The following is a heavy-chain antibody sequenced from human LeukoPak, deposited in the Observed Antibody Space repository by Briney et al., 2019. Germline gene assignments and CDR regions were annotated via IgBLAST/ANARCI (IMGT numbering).Heavy chain of an antibody. Sequence: GASVKVSCKASGYTFTGYYMHWVRQAPGQGLAWMGWINPNSGVTNYAQKFQGRVTMTRDTSISTAYMELSRLTSDDTAVYYCARDRGRPTPTDYWGQGTLVTASS. CDR1: GYTFTGYY. V-gene: IGHV1-2*02. CDR3: ARDRGRPTPTDY. CDR2: INPNSGVT. D-gene: IGHD3-10*01. J-gene: IGHJ4*02.